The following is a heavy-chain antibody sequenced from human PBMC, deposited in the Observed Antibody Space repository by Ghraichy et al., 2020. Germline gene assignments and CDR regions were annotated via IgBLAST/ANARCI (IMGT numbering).Heavy chain of an antibody. D-gene: IGHD3-3*01. CDR2: IKNKAYGGTT. CDR1: AFTFSNAW. CDR3: TTGMNSYDFWSSTPVDY. Sequence: GGSLRLSCAASAFTFSNAWMSWVRQAPGKGLEWVGRIKNKAYGGTTDYDAPVQDRFTISRDDSRNTLFLQLNSVKTEDTAVYYCTTGMNSYDFWSSTPVDYWGQGTLVTVSS. J-gene: IGHJ4*02. V-gene: IGHV3-15*01.